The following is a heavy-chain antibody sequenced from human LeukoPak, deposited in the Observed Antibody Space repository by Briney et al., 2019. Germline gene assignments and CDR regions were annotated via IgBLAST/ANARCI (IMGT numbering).Heavy chain of an antibody. CDR1: GYTFTGYY. Sequence: ASVKVSCKASGYTFTGYYMHWVRQAPGQGLEWMGWINPNSGGTNYAQKFQGWVTMTRDTSISTAYMELSRLRSDDTAVYYCARAPGLYYAGLHAFDIWGQGTMVTVSS. J-gene: IGHJ3*02. D-gene: IGHD3-10*01. CDR2: INPNSGGT. V-gene: IGHV1-2*04. CDR3: ARAPGLYYAGLHAFDI.